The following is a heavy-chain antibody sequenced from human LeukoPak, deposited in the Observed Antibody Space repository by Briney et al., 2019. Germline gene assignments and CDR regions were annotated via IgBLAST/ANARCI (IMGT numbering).Heavy chain of an antibody. CDR1: GFTFSSYG. CDR2: ISYDGSNK. V-gene: IGHV3-30*18. Sequence: GGSLRLSCAASGFTFSSYGMHWVRQAPGKGLEWVAVISYDGSNKYYADSVKGRFTIPRDNSKNTLYLQMNSLRAEDTAVYYCAKDLSGYYSDAFDIWGQGTMVTVSS. CDR3: AKDLSGYYSDAFDI. D-gene: IGHD3-22*01. J-gene: IGHJ3*02.